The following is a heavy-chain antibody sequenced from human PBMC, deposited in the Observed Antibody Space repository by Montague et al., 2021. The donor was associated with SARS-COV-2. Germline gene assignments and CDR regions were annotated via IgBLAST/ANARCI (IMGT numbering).Heavy chain of an antibody. CDR2: IYCSGST. CDR1: GGSISSSSYY. J-gene: IGHJ4*02. D-gene: IGHD3-10*01. V-gene: IGHV4-39*01. Sequence: SETLSLTCTVSGGSISSSSYYWGWIRQPPGKGLEWIGSIYCSGSTYYNPSLKSRVTISVDTSKNQFSLKLSSVTAADTAVYYCARESGSGSYLVYWGQGTLVTVSS. CDR3: ARESGSGSYLVY.